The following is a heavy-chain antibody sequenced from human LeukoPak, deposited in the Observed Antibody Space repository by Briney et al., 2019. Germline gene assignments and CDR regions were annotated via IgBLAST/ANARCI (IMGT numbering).Heavy chain of an antibody. CDR2: FDPEDGET. V-gene: IGHV1-24*01. CDR3: ALRLGPPPSHAFDI. D-gene: IGHD3-9*01. J-gene: IGHJ3*02. Sequence: GASVKVSCKVSGYTLTELSMHWVRQAPGKGLEWMEGFDPEDGETIYAQKFQGRVTMTEDTSTDTAYMELSSLRSEDTAVYYCALRLGPPPSHAFDIWGQGTMVTVSS. CDR1: GYTLTELS.